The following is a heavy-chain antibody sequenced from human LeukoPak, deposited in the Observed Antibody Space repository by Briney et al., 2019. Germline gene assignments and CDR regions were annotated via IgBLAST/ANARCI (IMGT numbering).Heavy chain of an antibody. CDR3: ARDRCSSTSCYFEWDY. CDR1: GGTFSSYT. D-gene: IGHD2-2*01. J-gene: IGHJ4*02. Sequence: GSSVKVSCKASGGTFSSYTISWVRQAPGQGLEWMGRIIPILGIANYAQKFQGRVTITADKSTSTAYMELSSLRSEDTAVYYCARDRCSSTSCYFEWDYWSQGTLVTVSS. CDR2: IIPILGIA. V-gene: IGHV1-69*04.